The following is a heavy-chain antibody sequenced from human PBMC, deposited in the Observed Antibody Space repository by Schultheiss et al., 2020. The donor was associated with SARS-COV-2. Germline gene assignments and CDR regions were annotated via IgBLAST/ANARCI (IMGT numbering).Heavy chain of an antibody. V-gene: IGHV3-21*01. CDR1: GFTVSSNY. J-gene: IGHJ4*02. Sequence: GGSLRLSCAASGFTVSSNYMSWVRQAPGKGLEWVSSISSSSSYIYYADSVKGRFTISRDNAKNSLYLQMNSLRAEDTAVYYCARDPSIQLWSDYWGQGTLVTVSS. CDR3: ARDPSIQLWSDY. D-gene: IGHD5-18*01. CDR2: ISSSSSYI.